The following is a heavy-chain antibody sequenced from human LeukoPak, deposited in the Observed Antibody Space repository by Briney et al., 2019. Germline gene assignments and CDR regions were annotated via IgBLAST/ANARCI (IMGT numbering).Heavy chain of an antibody. D-gene: IGHD6-13*01. V-gene: IGHV3-23*01. Sequence: PGGSLRLSCAASGFTFSSYAMSWVRQAPGKGLEWVSAISGSGGSTYYADSVKGRFTISRDNAKNSLYLQMNSLRAEDTAVYYCARDPDSSSWLYFDYWGQGTLVTVSS. CDR2: ISGSGGST. J-gene: IGHJ4*02. CDR1: GFTFSSYA. CDR3: ARDPDSSSWLYFDY.